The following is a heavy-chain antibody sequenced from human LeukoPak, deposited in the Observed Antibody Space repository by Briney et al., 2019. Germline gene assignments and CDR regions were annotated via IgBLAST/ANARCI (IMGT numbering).Heavy chain of an antibody. CDR3: ARLLGGSYY. V-gene: IGHV4-39*01. Sequence: PSETLSLTCTVSGGSISSSSYYWGWIRQPPGKGLEWIGSIYYSGSTYYNPSLKSRVTISVDTSKNQFSLKLSSVTAADTAVYYCARLLGGSYYWGQGTLVTVSS. J-gene: IGHJ4*02. CDR1: GGSISSSSYY. D-gene: IGHD1-26*01. CDR2: IYYSGST.